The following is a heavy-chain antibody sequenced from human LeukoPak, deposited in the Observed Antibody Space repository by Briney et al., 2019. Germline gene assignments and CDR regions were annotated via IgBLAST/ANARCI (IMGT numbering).Heavy chain of an antibody. J-gene: IGHJ6*04. D-gene: IGHD1/OR15-1a*01. V-gene: IGHV3-48*03. CDR3: ARDNNDYYAGMDV. CDR1: GFTLSNYN. CDR2: ITRSGDTI. Sequence: GGSLRLSCVASGFTLSNYNMNWIRQAPGKGLEWLSYITRSGDTIDYADSVRGRFTISRDNAKNSLFLQMNSLTADDTAVYFCARDNNDYYAGMDVWGKGTTVTVSS.